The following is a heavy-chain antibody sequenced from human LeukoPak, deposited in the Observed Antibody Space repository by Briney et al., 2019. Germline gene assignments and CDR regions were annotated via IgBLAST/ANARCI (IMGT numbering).Heavy chain of an antibody. D-gene: IGHD1-7*01. Sequence: SQTLSLTCTVSGGPISGYYWSWIRQPAGKGLEWLGLIYSSGTTTYNPSLKSRVTMSVDTSKNHFSLKLSSVTAADTAVYYCARLWNYAADSWGQGTLVTVSS. CDR3: ARLWNYAADS. V-gene: IGHV4-4*07. CDR2: IYSSGTT. J-gene: IGHJ4*02. CDR1: GGPISGYY.